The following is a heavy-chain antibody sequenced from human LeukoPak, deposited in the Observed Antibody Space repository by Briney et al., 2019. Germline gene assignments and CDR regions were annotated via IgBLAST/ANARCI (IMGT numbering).Heavy chain of an antibody. Sequence: GGSLRLSCAASGFTVSSNYMSWVRQAPGKGLEWVSVIYSGGSTYYADSVKGRFTISRDNSKNTLYIQMNSLRAEDTAVYYCAREEYSSSQYYFDYWGQGTLVTVSS. J-gene: IGHJ4*02. D-gene: IGHD6-6*01. CDR3: AREEYSSSQYYFDY. V-gene: IGHV3-66*02. CDR1: GFTVSSNY. CDR2: IYSGGST.